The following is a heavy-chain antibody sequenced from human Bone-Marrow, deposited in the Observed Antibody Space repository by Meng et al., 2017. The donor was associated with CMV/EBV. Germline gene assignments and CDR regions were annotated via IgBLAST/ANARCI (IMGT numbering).Heavy chain of an antibody. CDR2: INPNSGGT. D-gene: IGHD3-10*01. J-gene: IGHJ3*02. CDR3: ARTSGDPPNAFDI. Sequence: ASVKVSCKASGYTFTGYYMHWVRQAPGQGLEWMGWINPNSGGTNYAQKFQGRVTMTRDTSISTAYMELSSLRSEDTAVYYCARTSGDPPNAFDIWGQGTMVTVSS. CDR1: GYTFTGYY. V-gene: IGHV1-2*02.